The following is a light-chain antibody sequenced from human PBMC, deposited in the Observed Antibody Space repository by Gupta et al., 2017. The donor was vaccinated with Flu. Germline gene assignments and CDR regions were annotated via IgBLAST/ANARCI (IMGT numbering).Light chain of an antibody. CDR1: QNINNW. V-gene: IGKV1-5*03. J-gene: IGKJ1*01. CDR3: QQDSYSPRT. CDR2: KAY. Sequence: DIQMTQSPPTLSASVGDRVTITCRASQNINNWLAWYQQKPGKAPKLLIYKAYNVENEVPSRFSGSDSGTEFTLTISSLQPDDFATYYCQQDSYSPRTFGQGTKVEIK.